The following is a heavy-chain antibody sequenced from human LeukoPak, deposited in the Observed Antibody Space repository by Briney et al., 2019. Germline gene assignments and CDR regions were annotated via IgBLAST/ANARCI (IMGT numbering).Heavy chain of an antibody. CDR2: IRSKAYGGTT. V-gene: IGHV3-49*04. CDR1: GFTFSNTW. D-gene: IGHD3-3*01. J-gene: IGHJ5*02. Sequence: GGSLRLSCAASGFTFSNTWMNWVRRAPGKGLEWVGFIRSKAYGGTTEYAASVKGRFTISRDDSKSIAYLQMNSLKTEDTAVYYCTRNNYDFWSGYYMNWFDPWGQGTLVTVSS. CDR3: TRNNYDFWSGYYMNWFDP.